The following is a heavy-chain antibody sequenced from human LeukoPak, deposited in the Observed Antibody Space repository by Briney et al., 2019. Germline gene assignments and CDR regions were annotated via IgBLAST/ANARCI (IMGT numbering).Heavy chain of an antibody. CDR1: GFTVSSNY. D-gene: IGHD3-10*01. Sequence: PGRSLRLSCAASGFTVSSNYMTWVRQAPGKGLEWVSLIYSDGTTYYADSVKGRFTISRDNSKNTLYLQMNSLRAEDTAVYYCAREVTSDYWGQGTLVTVSS. V-gene: IGHV3-53*01. CDR3: AREVTSDY. CDR2: IYSDGTT. J-gene: IGHJ4*02.